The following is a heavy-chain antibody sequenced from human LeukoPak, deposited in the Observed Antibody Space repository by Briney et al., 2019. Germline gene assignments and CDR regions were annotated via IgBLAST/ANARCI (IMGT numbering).Heavy chain of an antibody. J-gene: IGHJ4*02. CDR1: GYTFTAYH. D-gene: IGHD5-12*01. Sequence: ASVKVSCKASGYTFTAYHMHWVRQAPGQGLEWMGWINPNIGGTNYAQKFKGRVTMTRDTSISTAYMELSSLSSDDTAVYYCAKSGYSGYEFDYWGQGTLVTVSS. CDR2: INPNIGGT. V-gene: IGHV1-2*02. CDR3: AKSGYSGYEFDY.